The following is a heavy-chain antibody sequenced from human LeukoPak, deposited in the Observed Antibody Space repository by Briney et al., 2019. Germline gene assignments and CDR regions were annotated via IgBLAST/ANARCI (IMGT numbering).Heavy chain of an antibody. V-gene: IGHV1-69*01. Sequence: GSSVKVSCKASGGTFSSYAISWVRQAPGQGLEWMGGIIPIFGTANYAQKFQGRVTITADESTSTAYMELSSLRSEDTAVYYCATDRRPIQLWLRGFDPWGQGTLVTVSS. D-gene: IGHD5-18*01. J-gene: IGHJ5*02. CDR3: ATDRRPIQLWLRGFDP. CDR1: GGTFSSYA. CDR2: IIPIFGTA.